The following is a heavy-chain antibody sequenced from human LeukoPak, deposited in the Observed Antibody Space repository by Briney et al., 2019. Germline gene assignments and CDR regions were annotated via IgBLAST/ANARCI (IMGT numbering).Heavy chain of an antibody. Sequence: HPGGSLRLSCAASGXTFSSYEMNWVRQAPGKGLEWVSYISSSGSTIYYADSVKGRFTISRDNAKNSLYLQMNSLRAEDTAVYYCARQGCSGGSCYSANDAFDIWGQGTMVTVSS. CDR3: ARQGCSGGSCYSANDAFDI. CDR1: GXTFSSYE. V-gene: IGHV3-48*03. D-gene: IGHD2-15*01. CDR2: ISSSGSTI. J-gene: IGHJ3*02.